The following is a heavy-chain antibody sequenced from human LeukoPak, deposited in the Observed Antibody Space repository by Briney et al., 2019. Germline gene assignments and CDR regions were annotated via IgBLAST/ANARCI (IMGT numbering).Heavy chain of an antibody. CDR2: IDHNGNVN. CDR3: ARGGGLDV. V-gene: IGHV3-7*03. CDR1: GFTFRSDW. J-gene: IGHJ6*02. D-gene: IGHD3-16*01. Sequence: GGSLRLSCAASGFTFRSDWMSWVRQSPEKGLEWVASIDHNGNVNYYVDSVKGRFTISRDNAKNSLYLQMSNLRAEDTAVYFCARGGGLDVWGQGATVTVSS.